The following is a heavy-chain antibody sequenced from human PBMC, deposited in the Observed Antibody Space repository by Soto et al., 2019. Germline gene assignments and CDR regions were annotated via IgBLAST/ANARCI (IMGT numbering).Heavy chain of an antibody. CDR3: ARGQERYGSSTSCYLNACSYSYYGMDF. CDR1: GFTFSSYA. CDR2: ISYDGSNK. D-gene: IGHD2-2*01. V-gene: IGHV3-30-3*01. J-gene: IGHJ6*02. Sequence: GGSLRLSCAASGFTFSSYAMHWVRQAPGKGLEWVAVISYDGSNKYYADSVKGRFTISRDNSKNTLYLQMNSLRAEDTAVYYCARGQERYGSSTSCYLNACSYSYYGMDFWGQGTTVTVSS.